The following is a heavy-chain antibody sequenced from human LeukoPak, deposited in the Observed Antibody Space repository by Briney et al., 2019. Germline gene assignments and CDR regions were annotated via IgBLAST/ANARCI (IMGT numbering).Heavy chain of an antibody. D-gene: IGHD2-2*01. CDR1: GYTFTGYY. Sequence: ASVKVSCKASGYTFTGYYMHWVRQAPGQGLEWMGRINPNSGGTNYAQKFQGRVTMTRDTSISTAYMELSRLRSDDTAVYYCASPPPRGYCGSTSCRPRYYYYYGMDVWGQGTTVTVSS. J-gene: IGHJ6*02. CDR2: INPNSGGT. CDR3: ASPPPRGYCGSTSCRPRYYYYYGMDV. V-gene: IGHV1-2*06.